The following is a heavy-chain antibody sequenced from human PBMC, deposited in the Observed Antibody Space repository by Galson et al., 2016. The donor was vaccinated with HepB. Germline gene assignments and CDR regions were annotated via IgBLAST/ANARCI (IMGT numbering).Heavy chain of an antibody. CDR3: ALYYYDSSGFAEYFQH. CDR1: GFTFTTYW. J-gene: IGHJ1*01. V-gene: IGHV3-7*05. D-gene: IGHD3-22*01. Sequence: SLRLSCAASGFTFTTYWMSWVRQAPGTGLEWVANIKPDGSERYYVDSLKGRFTISRDNAKNSLYLQMNNLRAEDTAVYYCALYYYDSSGFAEYFQHWGQGTRVTVSS. CDR2: IKPDGSER.